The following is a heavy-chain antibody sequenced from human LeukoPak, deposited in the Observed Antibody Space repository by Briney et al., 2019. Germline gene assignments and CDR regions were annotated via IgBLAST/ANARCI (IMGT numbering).Heavy chain of an antibody. CDR1: VFTFSSYA. D-gene: IGHD4-17*01. Sequence: GGSLRFSCAASVFTFSSYAMSWVRQGPGKGWEWGSAISGSGGSTYYADSVKGRFTISRDNSKNTLYLQMNSLRAEDTAVYYCAKGPTPSTKYNWFDPWGQGTLVTVSS. CDR2: ISGSGGST. V-gene: IGHV3-23*01. J-gene: IGHJ5*02. CDR3: AKGPTPSTKYNWFDP.